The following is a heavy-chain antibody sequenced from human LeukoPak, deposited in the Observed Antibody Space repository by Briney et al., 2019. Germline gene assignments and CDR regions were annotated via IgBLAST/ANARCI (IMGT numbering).Heavy chain of an antibody. CDR3: ARIIRGSSGYLDHYYFDY. J-gene: IGHJ4*02. V-gene: IGHV3-11*01. Sequence: GGSLRLSCAASGFTFSDYYMSWIRQAPGKGLEWVSYISSSGSTIYYADSVKGRFTISRDNARNSLYLQMNNLRAEDTAVYYCARIIRGSSGYLDHYYFDYWGQGTLVTVSS. D-gene: IGHD3-22*01. CDR1: GFTFSDYY. CDR2: ISSSGSTI.